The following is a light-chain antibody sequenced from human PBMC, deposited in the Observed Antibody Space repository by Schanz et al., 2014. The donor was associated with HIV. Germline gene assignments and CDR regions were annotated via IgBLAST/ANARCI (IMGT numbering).Light chain of an antibody. J-gene: IGLJ3*02. V-gene: IGLV2-14*03. CDR3: SSYTTTNTWL. Sequence: QSVLTQPASVSGSPGQLVTISCTGTSSDVGGYKYVSWYQQHPGKAPKLMIYDVTNRPSGVSDRFSGSMSGNTASLTISALQAEDEADYYCSSYTTTNTWLFGGGTKLTVL. CDR2: DVT. CDR1: SSDVGGYKY.